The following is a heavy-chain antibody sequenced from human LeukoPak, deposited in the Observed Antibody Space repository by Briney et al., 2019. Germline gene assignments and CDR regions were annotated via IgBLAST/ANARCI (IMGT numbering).Heavy chain of an antibody. V-gene: IGHV3-30*02. J-gene: IGHJ6*03. CDR2: IRYDGSNK. Sequence: GGSLRLSCAASGFTFSSYGMHWVRQAPGKGLEWVAFIRYDGSNKYYADSVKGRFTISRDNSKNTLYLQMNSLKTEDTAVYYCTTGQVLLWFGELLSPMDVWGKGTTVTVSS. CDR3: TTGQVLLWFGELLSPMDV. CDR1: GFTFSSYG. D-gene: IGHD3-10*01.